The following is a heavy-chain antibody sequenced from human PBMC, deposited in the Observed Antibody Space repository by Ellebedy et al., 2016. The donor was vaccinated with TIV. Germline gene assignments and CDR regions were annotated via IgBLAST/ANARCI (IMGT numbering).Heavy chain of an antibody. CDR1: GYTFTRYG. D-gene: IGHD3-10*01. CDR2: IAVYNGHT. CDR3: ARSRLGGGHWYFDF. Sequence: ASVTVSCXVSGYTFTRYGLRWVRPAPGQGLEWLGWIAVYNGHTKYAQKFQDRVVMTTETATSTVYMELRSLRSDDTAVYYCARSRLGGGHWYFDFWGRGTLVTVSS. V-gene: IGHV1-18*01. J-gene: IGHJ2*01.